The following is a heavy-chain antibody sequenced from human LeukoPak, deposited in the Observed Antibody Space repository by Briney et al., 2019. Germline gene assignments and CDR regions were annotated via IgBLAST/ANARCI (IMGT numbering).Heavy chain of an antibody. CDR1: GYTFTGYY. CDR2: INPNSGGT. J-gene: IGHJ6*02. D-gene: IGHD3-10*01. Sequence: ASVKVSCKASGYTFTGYYMHWVRQAPGQGLEWMGWINPNSGGTNYAQKFQGRVTMTRDTSISTAYMELSRLRSDDTAVYYCARDNKMYYYGSGCSVLGMDVWGQGATVTVSS. CDR3: ARDNKMYYYGSGCSVLGMDV. V-gene: IGHV1-2*02.